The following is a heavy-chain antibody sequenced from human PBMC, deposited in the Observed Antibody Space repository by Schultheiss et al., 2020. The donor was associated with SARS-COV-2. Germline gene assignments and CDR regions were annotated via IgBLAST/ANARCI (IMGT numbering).Heavy chain of an antibody. CDR1: GFTFSDYY. Sequence: GESLKISCAASGFTFSDYYMSWIRQAPGKGLEWVSYISSSSSYTNYADSVKGRFTISRDNAKNTLYLQMNSLRAEDTAVYYCARDSAPYGSGSNGMDVWGQGTTVTVSS. CDR2: ISSSSSYT. V-gene: IGHV3-11*06. CDR3: ARDSAPYGSGSNGMDV. D-gene: IGHD3-10*01. J-gene: IGHJ6*02.